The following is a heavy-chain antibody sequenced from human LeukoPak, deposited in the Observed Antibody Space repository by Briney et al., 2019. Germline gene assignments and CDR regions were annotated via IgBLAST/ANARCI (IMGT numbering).Heavy chain of an antibody. CDR1: GGSFSGYY. CDR3: ARAGGGGYVDY. V-gene: IGHV4-34*01. D-gene: IGHD3-16*01. Sequence: SETLSLTCAVYGGSFSGYYWSWIRQHPGTGLEWIGYIYNIGSIYYNPSLKSRVDISLDASKNQFSVKLSSVTAADTAVYYCARAGGGGYVDYWGQGTLVTVSA. CDR2: IYNIGSI. J-gene: IGHJ4*02.